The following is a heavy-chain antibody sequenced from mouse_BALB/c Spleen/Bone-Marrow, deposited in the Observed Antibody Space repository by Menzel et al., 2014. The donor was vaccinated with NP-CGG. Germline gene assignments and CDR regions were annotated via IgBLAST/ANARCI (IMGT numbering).Heavy chain of an antibody. CDR3: ARREDYSLDY. CDR1: GYAFTNYL. D-gene: IGHD2-4*01. V-gene: IGHV1-54*01. CDR2: VNPGCGGT. J-gene: IGHJ2*01. Sequence: QVHVKQSGAELVRPGTSVKVSCKASGYAFTNYLIEWVKQRPGQGLDWIGVVNPGCGGTNYNEKFKGKATLTADKSSSSAYMHLRSPTSHDSAVYFCARREDYSLDYWGQGTTLTVSS.